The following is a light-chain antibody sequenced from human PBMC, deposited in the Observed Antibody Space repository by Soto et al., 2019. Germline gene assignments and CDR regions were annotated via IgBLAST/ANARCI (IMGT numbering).Light chain of an antibody. V-gene: IGKV1-5*01. Sequence: DIQMTQSPSTLSASVGDRVTITCRASQTISSWLAWYQQKPGKAPKLLIYDASSLESGVPSRFSGSGSGTEFTLTISSLQSEDLAVYYCQQYNNWPRTFGQGTKVDIK. CDR3: QQYNNWPRT. CDR1: QTISSW. J-gene: IGKJ1*01. CDR2: DAS.